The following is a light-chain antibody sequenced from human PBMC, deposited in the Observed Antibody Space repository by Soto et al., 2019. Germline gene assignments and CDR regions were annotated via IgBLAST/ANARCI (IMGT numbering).Light chain of an antibody. CDR1: QSINTW. CDR2: GAS. J-gene: IGKJ1*01. V-gene: IGKV1-5*01. CDR3: QQYHSLSWT. Sequence: DIQMTQSPSTLSASVGDRVTITCRASQSINTWLAWYQQKPGKAPKLLIYGASSLESGVPSRFSGSGSGTEFTLTTSSLQPDDFATYYCQQYHSLSWTFGQGTKVDIK.